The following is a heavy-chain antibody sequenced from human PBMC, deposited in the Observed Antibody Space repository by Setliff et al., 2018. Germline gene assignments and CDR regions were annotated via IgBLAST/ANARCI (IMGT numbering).Heavy chain of an antibody. CDR3: ARAHSSTLSVHDY. D-gene: IGHD2-2*01. J-gene: IGHJ4*02. Sequence: GGSLRLSCAASGFTFNNYWMHWVRQAPGKGLVWVSRINSDGSSTTYEDSVKGRFTISRDNAKNTLYLQMNSLRAEDTAVYYCARAHSSTLSVHDYWGQGTLVTVSS. CDR2: INSDGSST. V-gene: IGHV3-74*01. CDR1: GFTFNNYW.